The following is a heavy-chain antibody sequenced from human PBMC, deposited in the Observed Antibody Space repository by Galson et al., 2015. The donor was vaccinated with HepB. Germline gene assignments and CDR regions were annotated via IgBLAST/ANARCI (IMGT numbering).Heavy chain of an antibody. Sequence: SLRLSCAASGFTFSTHDIHWVRQAPGKGLEWVAVFWNERDSEYYADSVKGRFTVSRDISKNTLYLEMNSLRAEDTAVYYCARDRDRGVNGMDVWGLGTTVTVSS. CDR3: ARDRDRGVNGMDV. CDR1: GFTFSTHD. V-gene: IGHV3-33*01. D-gene: IGHD3-10*01. J-gene: IGHJ6*02. CDR2: FWNERDSE.